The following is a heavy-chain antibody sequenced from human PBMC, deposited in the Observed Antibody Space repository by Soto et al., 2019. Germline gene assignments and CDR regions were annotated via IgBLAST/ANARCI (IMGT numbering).Heavy chain of an antibody. CDR2: IIPIFGTA. J-gene: IGHJ6*02. CDR3: ARAFEGATLNYYYGMDV. D-gene: IGHD1-26*01. CDR1: GGTFSSYA. Sequence: GASVKVSCKASGGTFSSYAISWVRQAPGQGPEWMGGIIPIFGTANYAQKFQGRVTITADESTSTAYMELSSLRSEDTAVYYCARAFEGATLNYYYGMDVWGQGTTVTVSS. V-gene: IGHV1-69*13.